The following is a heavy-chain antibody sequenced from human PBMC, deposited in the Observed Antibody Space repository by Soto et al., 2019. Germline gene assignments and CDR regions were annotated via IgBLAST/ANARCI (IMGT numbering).Heavy chain of an antibody. CDR3: AKGPGYSSGWTAYFDY. V-gene: IGHV3-9*01. CDR2: ISWNSGSI. CDR1: GFTFDDYA. D-gene: IGHD6-19*01. Sequence: QPGGSLRLSCAASGFTFDDYAMHWVRQAPGKGLEWVSGISWNSGSIGYADSVKGRFTISRDNAKNSLYLQMNSLRAEDTALYYCAKGPGYSSGWTAYFDYWGQGTLVTVSS. J-gene: IGHJ4*02.